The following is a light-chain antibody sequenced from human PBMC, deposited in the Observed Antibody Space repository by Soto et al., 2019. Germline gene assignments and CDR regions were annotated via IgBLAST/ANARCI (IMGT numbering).Light chain of an antibody. V-gene: IGKV1D-13*01. CDR1: QGISSA. J-gene: IGKJ4*01. CDR2: DAS. CDR3: QQFNNYPLT. Sequence: AIQLTQSPSSLSASVGDRVTITCRASQGISSALAWYQQKPGKAPKLLIYDASSLESGVPSRFSGSGYGTDFTLTISSLQPEDFATYYCQQFNNYPLTFGGRTKVEIK.